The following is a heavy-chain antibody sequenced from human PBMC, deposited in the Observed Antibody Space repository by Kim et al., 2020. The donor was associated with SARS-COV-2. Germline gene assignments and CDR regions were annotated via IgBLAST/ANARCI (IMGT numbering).Heavy chain of an antibody. V-gene: IGHV4-39*01. Sequence: SETLSLTCIVSGDSVDNSHYYWGWVRQPPGKGLEWIGTVYYNGKTYYNPSLESRVTTSLDTSNNQFSLRLTSVTAADTAIYYCARLRARGFFFYAMDVWGQGTTVTASS. CDR1: GDSVDNSHYY. J-gene: IGHJ6*02. CDR3: ARLRARGFFFYAMDV. D-gene: IGHD3-3*01. CDR2: VYYNGKT.